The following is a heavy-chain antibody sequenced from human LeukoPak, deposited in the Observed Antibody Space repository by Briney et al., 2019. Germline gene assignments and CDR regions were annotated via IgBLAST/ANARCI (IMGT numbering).Heavy chain of an antibody. D-gene: IGHD3-22*01. CDR2: FGTRSTSI. CDR3: AREVSEGFDF. Sequence: GGSLRLSCAVSGFTFSNYAMSWVRQAPGKGLEWVSSFGTRSTSIYHAGSVKGRFAISRDNAKNSLYLQMNSLRAEDTALYYCAREVSEGFDFWGQGTLVTVSS. J-gene: IGHJ4*02. V-gene: IGHV3-21*01. CDR1: GFTFSNYA.